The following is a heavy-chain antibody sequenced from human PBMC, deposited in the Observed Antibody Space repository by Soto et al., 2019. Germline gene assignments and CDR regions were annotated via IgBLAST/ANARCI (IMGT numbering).Heavy chain of an antibody. D-gene: IGHD3-10*01. CDR3: ARDRYGSGSNDY. CDR1: GFTFSSYA. Sequence: QVQLVESGGGVVQPGRSLRLSCAASGFTFSSYAMHWVRQAPGKGLEWVAVISYDGSNKYYADSVKGRFTISRDNSKNTLYLQMNSLRAEDTAVYYCARDRYGSGSNDYWGQGTLVTVSS. V-gene: IGHV3-30-3*01. J-gene: IGHJ4*02. CDR2: ISYDGSNK.